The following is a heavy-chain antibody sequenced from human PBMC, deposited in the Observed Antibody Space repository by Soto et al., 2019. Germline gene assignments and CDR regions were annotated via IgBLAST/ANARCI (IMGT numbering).Heavy chain of an antibody. CDR3: AREARATGDFYYGMDV. V-gene: IGHV1-46*01. D-gene: IGHD5-12*01. J-gene: IGHJ6*02. CDR1: GYTFTNYY. CDR2: INPSSGST. Sequence: ASVKVSCKASGYTFTNYYIHWVRQAPGQGREWLGIINPSSGSTTYPQRLQGRVTVTRDTSTNTVYMELSSLTSEDTAMYYCAREARATGDFYYGMDVWGQGTTVTVSS.